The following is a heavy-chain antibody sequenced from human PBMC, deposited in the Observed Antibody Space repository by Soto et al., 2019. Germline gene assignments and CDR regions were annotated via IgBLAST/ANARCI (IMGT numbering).Heavy chain of an antibody. D-gene: IGHD4-17*01. CDR1: GFSLSTSGVG. V-gene: IGHV2-5*02. CDR3: AYCPQLTVTPYFFEF. CDR2: LYWGDDK. J-gene: IGHJ4*02. Sequence: SGPTLVNPTQTLTLTCNLSGFSLSTSGVGVGWFRQPPGKALEWLALLYWGDDKRYRPSLKNRLTVTKDTSENQVVLTMTNLDPVDTATYFCAYCPQLTVTPYFFEFWXQGTQVTVDS.